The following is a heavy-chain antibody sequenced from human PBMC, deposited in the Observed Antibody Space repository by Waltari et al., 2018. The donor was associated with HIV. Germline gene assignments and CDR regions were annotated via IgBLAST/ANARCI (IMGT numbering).Heavy chain of an antibody. Sequence: EVQLVETGGGLIQPGGSLRLSCAASGFTVSSNYMSWVRQAPGKGLEWVSVIYSGGSTYYADSVKGRFTISRDNSKNTLYLQMNSLRAEDTAVYYCARVGIDGFLYYFDYWGQGTLVTVSS. CDR2: IYSGGST. D-gene: IGHD2-15*01. V-gene: IGHV3-53*02. CDR3: ARVGIDGFLYYFDY. J-gene: IGHJ4*02. CDR1: GFTVSSNY.